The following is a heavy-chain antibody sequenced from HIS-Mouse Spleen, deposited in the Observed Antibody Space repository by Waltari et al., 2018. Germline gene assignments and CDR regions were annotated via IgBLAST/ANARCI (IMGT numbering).Heavy chain of an antibody. V-gene: IGHV4-39*07. D-gene: IGHD6-13*01. CDR1: GGPVRSSSYY. Sequence: QLQLQESGPGLVKPSETLSLTCTVSGGPVRSSSYYWGWIRQPPGKGLEWIGRSYYIGSPYYNPSRKSRVTISVDTSKNQFSLTLSSVTAADTAVYYCAREIPYSSSWYDWYFDLWGRGTLVTVSS. CDR3: AREIPYSSSWYDWYFDL. CDR2: SYYIGSP. J-gene: IGHJ2*01.